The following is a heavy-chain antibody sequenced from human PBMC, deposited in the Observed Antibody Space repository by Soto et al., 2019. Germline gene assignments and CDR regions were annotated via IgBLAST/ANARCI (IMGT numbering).Heavy chain of an antibody. D-gene: IGHD3-22*01. CDR2: IKSKTDGGTT. CDR3: RASSGYREAFDI. Sequence: GGSLRLSCAASGFTFSNAWMSWVRQAPGKGLEWVGRIKSKTDGGTTDYAAPVKGRFTISRDDSKNTLYLQMNSLKTEDTAVYYCRASSGYREAFDIWGQGTMVTVSS. V-gene: IGHV3-15*01. J-gene: IGHJ3*02. CDR1: GFTFSNAW.